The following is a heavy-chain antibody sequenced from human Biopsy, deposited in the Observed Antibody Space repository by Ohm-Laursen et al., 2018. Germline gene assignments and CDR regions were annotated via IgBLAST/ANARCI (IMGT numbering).Heavy chain of an antibody. CDR2: INSRSGNT. CDR3: AKNYDPLYYDTSGLFDY. CDR1: GYTFTEYY. Sequence: ASVKVSCKASGYTFTEYYINWVRQAPGQGLEWMGIINSRSGNTGYSQKFQVRVTMTTDTSTSTVYMELSSLSSEDTAVYYCAKNYDPLYYDTSGLFDYWGQGTLVTVSS. V-gene: IGHV1-46*01. J-gene: IGHJ4*02. D-gene: IGHD3-22*01.